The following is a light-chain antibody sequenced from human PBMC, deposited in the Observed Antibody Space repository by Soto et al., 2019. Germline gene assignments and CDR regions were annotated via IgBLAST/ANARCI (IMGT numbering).Light chain of an antibody. CDR2: AAS. J-gene: IGKJ1*01. CDR3: QKYDSAPRT. CDR1: QGIGNY. Sequence: DIQMTQSPSSLSASVGDRVTVTCRASQGIGNYLAWYQQKPGKVPKLLIYAASTLQSGVPSRFSGSGSGTDFTLTINSLQPEDVATYYCQKYDSAPRTFGQGTKVDIK. V-gene: IGKV1-27*01.